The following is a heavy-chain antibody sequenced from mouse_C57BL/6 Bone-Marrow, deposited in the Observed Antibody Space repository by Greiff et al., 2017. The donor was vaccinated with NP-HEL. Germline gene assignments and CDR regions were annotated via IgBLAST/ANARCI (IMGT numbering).Heavy chain of an antibody. CDR3: ARWGYQFAY. CDR2: INPGSGGT. J-gene: IGHJ3*01. D-gene: IGHD2-14*01. CDR1: GYAFTNYL. Sequence: QVQLQQSGAELVRPGTSVKVSCKASGYAFTNYLIEWVKQRPGQGLEWIGVINPGSGGTNYNEKFKGKATLTADKSSSTAYMQLSSLTSEDSAVYFCARWGYQFAYWDQGTLVTVSA. V-gene: IGHV1-54*01.